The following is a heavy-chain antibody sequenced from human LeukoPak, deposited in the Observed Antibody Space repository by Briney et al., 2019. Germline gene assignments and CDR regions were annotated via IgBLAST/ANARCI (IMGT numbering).Heavy chain of an antibody. D-gene: IGHD6-6*01. CDR3: ARRYSSSSYNWFTP. CDR1: GGSFSGYY. V-gene: IGHV4-34*01. J-gene: IGHJ5*02. Sequence: SETLSLTCAVYGGSFSGYYWSWIRQPPGKGLEWIGEINHSGSTNYNPSLKSRVTISVDTSKNQFSLKLSSVTAADTAVYYCARRYSSSSYNWFTPGAREPWSPSPQ. CDR2: INHSGST.